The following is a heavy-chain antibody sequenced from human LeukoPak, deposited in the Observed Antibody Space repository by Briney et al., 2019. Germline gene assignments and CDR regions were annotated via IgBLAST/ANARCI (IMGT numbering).Heavy chain of an antibody. Sequence: ASVKVSCKASGGTFSSYAISWVRQAPGQGLEWMGGTIPIFGTANYAQKFQGRVTITADESTSTAYMELSSLRSEDTAVYYCARAKTVLRYFDWLYPDYWGQGTLVTVSS. CDR2: TIPIFGTA. D-gene: IGHD3-9*01. CDR3: ARAKTVLRYFDWLYPDY. J-gene: IGHJ4*02. V-gene: IGHV1-69*13. CDR1: GGTFSSYA.